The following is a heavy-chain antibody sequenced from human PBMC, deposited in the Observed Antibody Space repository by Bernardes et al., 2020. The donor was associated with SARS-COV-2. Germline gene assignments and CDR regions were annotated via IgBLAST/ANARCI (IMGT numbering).Heavy chain of an antibody. Sequence: AGWKDYCKVSGYTLTALSMHWVRQAPGQGLEWMGGFDPEDGETIYAQKFQGRVTMTEDTSTDTAYMELSSLRSEDTAVYYCATGYSGYDFDYWGQGTLVTGSS. CDR1: GYTLTALS. CDR2: FDPEDGET. CDR3: ATGYSGYDFDY. V-gene: IGHV1-24*01. J-gene: IGHJ4*02. D-gene: IGHD5-12*01.